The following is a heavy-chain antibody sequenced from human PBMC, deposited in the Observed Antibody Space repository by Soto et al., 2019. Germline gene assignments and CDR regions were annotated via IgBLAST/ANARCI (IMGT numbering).Heavy chain of an antibody. D-gene: IGHD3-3*01. CDR3: ARQPHLLRFYYYYGMDV. CDR2: INHSGST. V-gene: IGHV4-34*01. Sequence: LSLTCAVYGGSFSGYYWSWIRQPPGKGLEWIGEINHSGSTNYNPSLKSRVTISVDTSKNQFSLKLSSVTAADTAVYYCARQPHLLRFYYYYGMDVWGQGTTVTVSS. CDR1: GGSFSGYY. J-gene: IGHJ6*02.